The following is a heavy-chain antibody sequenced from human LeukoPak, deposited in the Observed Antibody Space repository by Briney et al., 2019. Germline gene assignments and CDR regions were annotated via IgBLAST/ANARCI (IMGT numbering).Heavy chain of an antibody. CDR3: ARDPQYSYGYYFDY. J-gene: IGHJ4*02. Sequence: GGSLRLSCAASGFTFSSYGMHWVRQAPGKGLEWVAVISYDGSNKYYADSVKGRFTISRDNSKNTLYLQMNSLRAEDTAVYYCARDPQYSYGYYFDYWGQGTLVTVSS. CDR2: ISYDGSNK. CDR1: GFTFSSYG. D-gene: IGHD5-18*01. V-gene: IGHV3-30*03.